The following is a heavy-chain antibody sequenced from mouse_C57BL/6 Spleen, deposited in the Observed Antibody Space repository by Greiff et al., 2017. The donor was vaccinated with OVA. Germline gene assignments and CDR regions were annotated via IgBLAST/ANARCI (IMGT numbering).Heavy chain of an antibody. CDR3: ARDSDYYGEGGFAY. Sequence: DVHLVESGGGLVKPGGSLKLSCAASGFTFSSYAMSWVRQTPEKRLEWVATISDGGSYTYYPDNVKGRFTISRDNAKNNLYLQMSHLKSEDTAMYYCARDSDYYGEGGFAYWGQGTLVTVSA. V-gene: IGHV5-4*01. CDR1: GFTFSSYA. J-gene: IGHJ3*01. CDR2: ISDGGSYT. D-gene: IGHD1-1*01.